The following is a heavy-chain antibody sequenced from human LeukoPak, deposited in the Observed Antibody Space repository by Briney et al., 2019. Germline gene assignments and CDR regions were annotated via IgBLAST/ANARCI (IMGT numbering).Heavy chain of an antibody. D-gene: IGHD3-10*01. CDR2: IWYDGSKT. V-gene: IGHV3-33*01. J-gene: IGHJ4*02. Sequence: GGSLRLSCAASGFTFSSYGMHWVRQAPGKGLEWVAVIWYDGSKTYYADSVKGRFTISRDDSKNTVYLQMNSLKTEDTAVYYCITGGLWFGEPQPYWGQGNRVTVSS. CDR1: GFTFSSYG. CDR3: ITGGLWFGEPQPY.